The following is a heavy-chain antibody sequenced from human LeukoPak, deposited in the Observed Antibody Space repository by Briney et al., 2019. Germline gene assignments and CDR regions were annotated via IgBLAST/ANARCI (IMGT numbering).Heavy chain of an antibody. D-gene: IGHD3-3*01. Sequence: GRSLRLSCAASGFTFSSYWMSWVRQAPGKGLEWVANIKHDGSEKYYVDSVKGRFTISRDNAKNSLYLQMNSLRAEDTAVYYCARAYNDFWSGSRGYWGQGTLVTVSS. J-gene: IGHJ4*02. CDR3: ARAYNDFWSGSRGY. CDR1: GFTFSSYW. CDR2: IKHDGSEK. V-gene: IGHV3-7*01.